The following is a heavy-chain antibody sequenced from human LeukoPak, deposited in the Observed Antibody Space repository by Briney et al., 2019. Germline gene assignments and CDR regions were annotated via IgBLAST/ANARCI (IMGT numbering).Heavy chain of an antibody. CDR1: GFTFSSYG. V-gene: IGHV3-30*18. D-gene: IGHD3-10*01. CDR3: AKDFGTMVQGVTGDY. Sequence: PGRSLRLSCAASGFTFSSYGMHWVRQAPGKGLEWVAVISYDGSNKYYADSVKGRFTISRDNSKNTLYLQMNSLRAEDTAVYYCAKDFGTMVQGVTGDYWGQGTLVTVSS. CDR2: ISYDGSNK. J-gene: IGHJ4*02.